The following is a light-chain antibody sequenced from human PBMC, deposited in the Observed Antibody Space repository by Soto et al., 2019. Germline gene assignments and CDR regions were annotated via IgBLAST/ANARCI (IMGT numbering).Light chain of an antibody. CDR2: MGF. J-gene: IGKJ1*01. Sequence: IVMTQSPLSLPVTPGEPASISCRSSQSLLQSNGYNYVHWYLQKLGQSPQLLIYMGFNRAYGVPDRFSGSGSGTDFTLRISRVEAEDVGVYYRMQAIQAPSMFGQGTKVDIK. CDR3: MQAIQAPSM. CDR1: QSLLQSNGYNY. V-gene: IGKV2-28*01.